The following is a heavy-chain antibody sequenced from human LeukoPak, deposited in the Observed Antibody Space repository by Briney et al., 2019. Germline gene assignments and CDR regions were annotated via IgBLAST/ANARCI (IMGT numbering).Heavy chain of an antibody. V-gene: IGHV5-51*01. CDR1: GYSFTNYW. Sequence: GESLKISCKGSGYSFTNYWIGWVRQMPGKGLEWMGIIYPGDSDTRYSPSFQGQVTISADKSINTAYLQWSSLKASDTAMYYCARHGSTVSGGAYYYYGMDVWGQGTTVTVSS. J-gene: IGHJ6*02. CDR2: IYPGDSDT. D-gene: IGHD4-17*01. CDR3: ARHGSTVSGGAYYYYGMDV.